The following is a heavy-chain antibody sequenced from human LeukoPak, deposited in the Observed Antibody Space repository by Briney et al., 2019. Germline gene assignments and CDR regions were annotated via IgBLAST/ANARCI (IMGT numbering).Heavy chain of an antibody. V-gene: IGHV3-23*01. CDR1: GFTFSSYA. D-gene: IGHD2-2*01. J-gene: IGHJ4*02. Sequence: GGSLRLSCAASGFTFSSYAMSWVRQAPGKGLEWVSAISGSGGSTYYADSVKGRFTISRDNSKNTLYLQMNSLRAEDTAVYYCAKVRPGYCSSTSCSNDFDYWGQGTLVTVSS. CDR3: AKVRPGYCSSTSCSNDFDY. CDR2: ISGSGGST.